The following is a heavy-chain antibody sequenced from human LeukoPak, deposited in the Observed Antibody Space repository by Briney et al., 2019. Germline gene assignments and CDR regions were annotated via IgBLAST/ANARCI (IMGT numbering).Heavy chain of an antibody. CDR2: VYDDGNT. D-gene: IGHD2-2*03. Sequence: GGSLRLSCAASGLTVNSNYMSWGRHAPGTGLEWVSVVYDDGNTYYADSVRGRFTISRDISKNTVSLQMDSLRAEDTAVYYCARMFGYCTSIGCFPGIVSKKFDSWGQGTVVTVSS. CDR1: GLTVNSNY. V-gene: IGHV3-53*01. J-gene: IGHJ5*01. CDR3: ARMFGYCTSIGCFPGIVSKKFDS.